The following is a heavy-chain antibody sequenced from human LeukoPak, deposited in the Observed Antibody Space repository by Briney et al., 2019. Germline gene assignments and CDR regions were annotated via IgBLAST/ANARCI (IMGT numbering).Heavy chain of an antibody. D-gene: IGHD1-26*01. CDR2: ISSRGSTI. CDR3: ATDRMGATVY. J-gene: IGHJ4*02. Sequence: SLRLWGATSGFRCSDYYMSWIRKAPGKGMKTVSYISSRGSTIYYADSVKGRFTISRYNAKNSLYLQMNSLRAEDTAVYYCATDRMGATVYWGQGSLVTVYS. V-gene: IGHV3-11*01. CDR1: GFRCSDYY.